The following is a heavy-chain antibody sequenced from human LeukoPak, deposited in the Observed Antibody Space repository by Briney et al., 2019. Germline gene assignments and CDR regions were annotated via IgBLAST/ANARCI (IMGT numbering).Heavy chain of an antibody. CDR2: IYYSGST. D-gene: IGHD2-2*02. Sequence: KPSETLSLTCTVSGGSISSYYWSWIRQPPGKGLEWIGYIYYSGSTNYNPSLKSRVTISVDTSKNQFSLKLSSVTAADTAVYYCARVYCSGTSCYIGYFDYWRQGTLVTVSS. J-gene: IGHJ4*02. CDR3: ARVYCSGTSCYIGYFDY. V-gene: IGHV4-59*01. CDR1: GGSISSYY.